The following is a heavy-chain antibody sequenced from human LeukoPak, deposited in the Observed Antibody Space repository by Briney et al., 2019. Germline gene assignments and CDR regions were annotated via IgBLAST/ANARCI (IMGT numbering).Heavy chain of an antibody. J-gene: IGHJ4*02. V-gene: IGHV4-39*07. CDR3: AREGWEYSGPLYYFDY. D-gene: IGHD5-12*01. CDR1: GGSISNSYYY. CDR2: MYYSGGT. Sequence: SETLSLTCAVSGGSISNSYYYWGWIRQPPGKGLEWIGSMYYSGGTYYNPSLKSRVTISVDTSKNQFSLKLSSVTAADTAVYFCAREGWEYSGPLYYFDYWGQGTLVTVSS.